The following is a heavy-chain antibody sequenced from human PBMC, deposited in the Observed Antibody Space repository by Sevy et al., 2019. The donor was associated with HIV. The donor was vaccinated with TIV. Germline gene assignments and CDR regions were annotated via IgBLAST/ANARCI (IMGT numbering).Heavy chain of an antibody. CDR2: ISYDGSNK. CDR3: AKDRFRLDGDYVNPYYYGMDV. D-gene: IGHD4-17*01. V-gene: IGHV3-30*18. CDR1: GFTFSSYG. J-gene: IGHJ6*02. Sequence: GESLKISCAASGFTFSSYGMHWVRQAPGKGLEWVAVISYDGSNKYYADSVKGRFTISRDNSKNTLYLQMNSLRAEDTAVYYCAKDRFRLDGDYVNPYYYGMDVWGQRTTVTVSS.